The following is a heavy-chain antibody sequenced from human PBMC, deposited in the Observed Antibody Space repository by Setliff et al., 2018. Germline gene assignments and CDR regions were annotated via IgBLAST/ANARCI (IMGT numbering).Heavy chain of an antibody. J-gene: IGHJ4*02. CDR2: IIPILGIA. CDR3: ARGGGSGGNY. V-gene: IGHV1-69*10. CDR1: GGTFSSYA. Sequence: GASVKVSCKASGGTFSSYAISWVRQAPGQGLEWMGGIIPILGIANYAQKFQGRVTITADESTSTAYMELSSLRSEDTAVYYCARGGGSGGNYWGQGTLVTVSS. D-gene: IGHD3-16*01.